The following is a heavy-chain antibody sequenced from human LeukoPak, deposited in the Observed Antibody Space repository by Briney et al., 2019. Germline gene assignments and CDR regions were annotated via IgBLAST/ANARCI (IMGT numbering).Heavy chain of an antibody. D-gene: IGHD6-19*01. Sequence: PGESLKISCKGSGYSFTSYWIGWVRQMPGKGLEWMGIIYPGDSDTRYSPSFQGQVTISADKSISTAYLQWSSLKASDTAMYYCARSPRSIAVAGTGGFDYWGQGTLVTVSS. CDR3: ARSPRSIAVAGTGGFDY. J-gene: IGHJ4*02. V-gene: IGHV5-51*01. CDR2: IYPGDSDT. CDR1: GYSFTSYW.